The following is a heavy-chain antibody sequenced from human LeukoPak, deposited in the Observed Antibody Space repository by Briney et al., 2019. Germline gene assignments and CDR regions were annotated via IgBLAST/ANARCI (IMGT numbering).Heavy chain of an antibody. D-gene: IGHD2-2*02. CDR1: GFTFSSYG. J-gene: IGHJ3*02. V-gene: IGHV3-33*01. CDR3: AREGYLGYCSSTSCYNGAFDI. Sequence: PGGSLRLSCAESGFTFSSYGMHWVRQAPGKGLEWVAVIWYDGSNKYYADSVKGRFTISRDNSKNTLYLQMNSLRAEDTAVYYCAREGYLGYCSSTSCYNGAFDIWGQGTMVTVSS. CDR2: IWYDGSNK.